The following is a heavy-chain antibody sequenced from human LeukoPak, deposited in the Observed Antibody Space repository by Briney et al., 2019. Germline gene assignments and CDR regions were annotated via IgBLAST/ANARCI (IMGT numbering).Heavy chain of an antibody. D-gene: IGHD6-19*01. CDR1: GYTFTGYY. CDR3: VTEAVAGPN. Sequence: ASVKVSCKASGYTFTGYYMHWVRQAPGQGLEWMGWINPNNGNTNYAQKFRGRVTVTRDTSITTAYLELNNLRFDDTALYYCVTEAVAGPNWGQGTQVTVSS. V-gene: IGHV1-2*02. CDR2: INPNNGNT. J-gene: IGHJ4*02.